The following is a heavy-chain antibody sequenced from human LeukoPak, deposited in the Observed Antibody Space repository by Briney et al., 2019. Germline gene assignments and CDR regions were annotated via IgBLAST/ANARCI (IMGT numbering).Heavy chain of an antibody. CDR1: GGSFGGYY. CDR2: IYYTGRA. V-gene: IGHV4-59*01. J-gene: IGHJ4*02. Sequence: SETLSLTCTVSGGSFGGYYWTLIRQPPGKGLEWIGYIYYTGRANYNPSLKSRVTLSVDTSKNQISLKLSSVTAADTAVYYCARRGYGDYIFDYWGQGTLVTVSS. CDR3: ARRGYGDYIFDY. D-gene: IGHD4-17*01.